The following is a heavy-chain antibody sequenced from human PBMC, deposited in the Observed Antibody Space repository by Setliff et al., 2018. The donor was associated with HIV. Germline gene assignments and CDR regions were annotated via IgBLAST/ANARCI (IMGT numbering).Heavy chain of an antibody. D-gene: IGHD2-2*01. Sequence: SETLSLTCTVSGDSIRSTHFYWGWIRQPPGKGLEWIGSIYYSGSTYYNPSLKSRVTISVDTSKSRFSLRLTSVTAADTALYYCARHEGVLQEDGGFDSWGQGTPVTVSS. CDR3: ARHEGVLQEDGGFDS. V-gene: IGHV4-39*01. CDR1: GDSIRSTHFY. CDR2: IYYSGST. J-gene: IGHJ4*02.